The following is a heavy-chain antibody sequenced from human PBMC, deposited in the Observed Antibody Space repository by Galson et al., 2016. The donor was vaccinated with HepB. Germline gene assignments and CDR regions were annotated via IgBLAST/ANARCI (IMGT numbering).Heavy chain of an antibody. V-gene: IGHV1-46*01. CDR3: ARVGRFQPLGSPHDYYGMDV. CDR2: INPSYGIT. D-gene: IGHD3-10*01. J-gene: IGHJ6*02. CDR1: GSTFTSYY. Sequence: VKVSCKASGSTFTSYYIPWVRQAPGQGLEWMGRINPSYGITDYAQKFQDRLTMTRETSTRVAYMELNNLKSEDTAVYYCARVGRFQPLGSPHDYYGMDVWGQGTTVTVSS.